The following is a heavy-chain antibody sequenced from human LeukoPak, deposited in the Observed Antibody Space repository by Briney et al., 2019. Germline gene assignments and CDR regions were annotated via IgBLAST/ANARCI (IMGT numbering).Heavy chain of an antibody. CDR2: INDEGTST. CDR3: ARVEVGGNRAFDY. J-gene: IGHJ4*02. CDR1: GFTLSNYW. Sequence: GGSLRLSCAASGFTLSNYWMHWVRQAPGKGLVWVSRINDEGTSTSYADSVKGRFTISRDNAKNTLYLQMNSLRAEDTAVYYCARVEVGGNRAFDYWGQGTLVTVSS. D-gene: IGHD1-14*01. V-gene: IGHV3-74*01.